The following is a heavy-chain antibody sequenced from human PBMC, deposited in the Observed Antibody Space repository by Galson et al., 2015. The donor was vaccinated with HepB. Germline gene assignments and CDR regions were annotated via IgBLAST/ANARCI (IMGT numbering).Heavy chain of an antibody. V-gene: IGHV3-11*06. CDR1: GFIFSDYY. CDR2: SSNTGTYT. D-gene: IGHD1-26*01. J-gene: IGHJ3*02. CDR3: ARCSGDYYGCAFDI. Sequence: SLRLSCAASGFIFSDYYMSWFRQAPGKGLEWVSYSSNTGTYTNYAGSVKGRFTISRDNAKNSLYLQMNSLRAEDAAVYYCARCSGDYYGCAFDIWGQGTMLTVSS.